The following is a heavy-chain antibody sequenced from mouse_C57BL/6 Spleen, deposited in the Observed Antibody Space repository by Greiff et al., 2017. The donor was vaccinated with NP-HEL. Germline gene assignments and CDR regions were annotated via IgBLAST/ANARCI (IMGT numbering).Heavy chain of an antibody. Sequence: QVQLQQPGAELVRPGSSVKLSCKASGYTFTSYWMDWVKQRPGQGLEWIGNIYPSDSETHYNQKFKVKATLTVDKSSSTAYMQLSSLTSEDSAVYYCARGNVSYAMDYWGQGTSVTVSS. J-gene: IGHJ4*01. V-gene: IGHV1-61*01. CDR1: GYTFTSYW. CDR3: ARGNVSYAMDY. CDR2: IYPSDSET. D-gene: IGHD6-2*01.